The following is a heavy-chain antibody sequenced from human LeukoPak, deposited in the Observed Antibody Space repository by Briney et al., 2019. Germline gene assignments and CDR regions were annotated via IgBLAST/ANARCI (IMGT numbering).Heavy chain of an antibody. CDR3: ARDGPPHFTAGETSEVGYYYYYYMDV. V-gene: IGHV1-18*01. D-gene: IGHD2-2*01. CDR2: ISAYNGNT. Sequence: GASVKVSCKASGYTFTRYGISWVRQAPGQGLEWMGWISAYNGNTNYAQKLQGRVTMTTDTSTSTAYMELRSLRSDDTAVYYCARDGPPHFTAGETSEVGYYYYYYMDVWGKGTTVTISS. CDR1: GYTFTRYG. J-gene: IGHJ6*03.